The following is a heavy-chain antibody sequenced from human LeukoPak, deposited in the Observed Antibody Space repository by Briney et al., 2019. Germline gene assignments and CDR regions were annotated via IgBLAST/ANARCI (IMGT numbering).Heavy chain of an antibody. J-gene: IGHJ4*02. CDR2: TKQDGSER. Sequence: GGSLRLSCEASGFTFSSYWMSWVRQAPGKGLEWVANTKQDGSERYYVDSVKGRFTISRDNAKNSLYLQMNSLRAEDTAVYYCARDKIVGATNFDYWGQGTLVTVSS. CDR3: ARDKIVGATNFDY. CDR1: GFTFSSYW. D-gene: IGHD1-26*01. V-gene: IGHV3-7*03.